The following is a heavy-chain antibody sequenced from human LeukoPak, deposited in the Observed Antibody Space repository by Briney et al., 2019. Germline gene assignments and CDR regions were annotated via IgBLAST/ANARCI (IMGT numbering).Heavy chain of an antibody. CDR3: AREGSTSGTNWFDP. V-gene: IGHV4-39*02. J-gene: IGHJ5*02. CDR2: IYYSGST. Sequence: SETLSLTCTVSGGSISSSSYYWGWIRQPPGKGLEWIGSIYYSGSTYYNPSLKSRVTIYVDTYKSQFSLKLTSVTAADTAVYYCAREGSTSGTNWFDPWGQGNLVTVSS. D-gene: IGHD3-10*01. CDR1: GGSISSSSYY.